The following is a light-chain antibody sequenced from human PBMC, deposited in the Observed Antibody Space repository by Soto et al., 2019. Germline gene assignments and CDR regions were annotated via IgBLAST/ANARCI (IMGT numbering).Light chain of an antibody. Sequence: QSALTQPASVSGSPGQSITISCTGTSSDVGSYNYVSWYQQHPGKGPKVMIYDVSNRPSGVSYRFSGSKSGNTASLTISGLQAEDEADYYCSSYTTSSTYVFGTGTKLTVL. V-gene: IGLV2-14*01. CDR1: SSDVGSYNY. J-gene: IGLJ1*01. CDR2: DVS. CDR3: SSYTTSSTYV.